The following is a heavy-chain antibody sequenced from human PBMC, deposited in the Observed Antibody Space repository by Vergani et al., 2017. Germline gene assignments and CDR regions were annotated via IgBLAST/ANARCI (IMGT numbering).Heavy chain of an antibody. CDR1: GGSISSGDYY. V-gene: IGHV4-30-4*08. CDR3: ARATGGSSSWLWLDV. Sequence: QVQLQESGPGLVKPSQTLSLTCTVSGGSISSGDYYWSWIRQPPGKGLEWIGYIYYSGSTYYNPSLTSRVTISVDTSKNQFSLKLSSVTAADTAVYYCARATGGSSSWLWLDVWGQGTTVTVSS. D-gene: IGHD6-13*01. CDR2: IYYSGST. J-gene: IGHJ6*02.